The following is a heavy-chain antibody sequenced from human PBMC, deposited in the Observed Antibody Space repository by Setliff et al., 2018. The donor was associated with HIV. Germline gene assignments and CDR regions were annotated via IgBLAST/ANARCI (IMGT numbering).Heavy chain of an antibody. CDR1: GLTFSRNW. CDR3: ARPSPLGGDSTTPYDY. CDR2: INGDGTTT. J-gene: IGHJ4*02. D-gene: IGHD3-22*01. Sequence: GGSLRLSCAVSGLTFSRNWFHWVRQAPGKGLEWVSRINGDGTTTNYADSVKGRFTISRDNAKNSLYLQMTGLGAEVTAVYYCARPSPLGGDSTTPYDYWGQGTLVTVSS. V-gene: IGHV3-74*01.